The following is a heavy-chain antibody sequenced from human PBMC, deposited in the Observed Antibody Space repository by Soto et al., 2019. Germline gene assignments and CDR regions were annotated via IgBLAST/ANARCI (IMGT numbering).Heavy chain of an antibody. CDR3: AKVQAAAGSRDY. Sequence: ETLRLSCAASGFTFSSYAMSWVRQAPGKGLEWVSAISGSGGSTYYADSVKGRFTISRDNSKNTLYLQMNSLRAEDTAVYYCAKVQAAAGSRDYWGQGTLVTVSS. CDR1: GFTFSSYA. V-gene: IGHV3-23*01. CDR2: ISGSGGST. D-gene: IGHD6-13*01. J-gene: IGHJ4*02.